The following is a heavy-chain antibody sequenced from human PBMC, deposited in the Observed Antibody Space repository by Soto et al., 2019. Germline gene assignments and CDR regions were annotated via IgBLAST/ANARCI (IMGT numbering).Heavy chain of an antibody. J-gene: IGHJ6*02. CDR2: ITSNGGNT. V-gene: IGHV3-64*01. Sequence: PGGSLRLSCAASGFTFSSYAMHWVRQAPGKGLEYVSVITSNGGNTDYASSVKGRFTISRDNSKNTLYLQMGSLRAEDMAVYYCARRIPFGYGMDVWGQGTTVTVS. CDR3: ARRIPFGYGMDV. CDR1: GFTFSSYA. D-gene: IGHD2-21*01.